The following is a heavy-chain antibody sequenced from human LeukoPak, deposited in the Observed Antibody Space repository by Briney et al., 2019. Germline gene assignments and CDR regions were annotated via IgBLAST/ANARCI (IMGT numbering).Heavy chain of an antibody. J-gene: IGHJ4*02. CDR2: ISGSGGTT. D-gene: IGHD3-10*01. CDR3: AKGSFEFGPVPYYLDY. CDR1: GFTFSSYA. V-gene: IGHV3-23*01. Sequence: GGSLRLSCAASGFTFSSYAMSWVRQAPGKGLEWVSAISGSGGTTYYADSVKGRFTISRDSSKNTLYLQMNSLRAEDTAVYYCAKGSFEFGPVPYYLDYWGQGTLVTVSS.